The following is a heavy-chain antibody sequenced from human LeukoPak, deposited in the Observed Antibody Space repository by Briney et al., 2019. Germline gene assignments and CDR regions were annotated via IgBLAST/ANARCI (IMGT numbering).Heavy chain of an antibody. D-gene: IGHD3-10*01. CDR2: ITSTSSGI. CDR1: GFTFSSYA. Sequence: PGGSLRLSCAASGFTFSSYAMSWVRQAPGKGLEWVSYITSTSSGIFYADSVNGRFTISRDNAKNSLFLQMNSLRDEDTAVYYCARGPITWGHYFDYWGQGALVTVSS. V-gene: IGHV3-48*02. J-gene: IGHJ4*02. CDR3: ARGPITWGHYFDY.